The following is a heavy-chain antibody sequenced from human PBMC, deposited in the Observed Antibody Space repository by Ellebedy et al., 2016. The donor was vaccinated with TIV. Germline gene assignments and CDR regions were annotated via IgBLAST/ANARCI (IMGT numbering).Heavy chain of an antibody. D-gene: IGHD3-16*02. CDR2: SYGHDMST. Sequence: GESLKISCVASGLTFSGYSMHWVRQAPGKGLVWVSRSYGHDMSTTYAASVEGRFTISRDDAKNTLSLQMNSLRAEDTAVYYCARGIAFGGVIPPSKAWFDPWGQGTLVTVSS. CDR3: ARGIAFGGVIPPSKAWFDP. V-gene: IGHV3-74*01. CDR1: GLTFSGYS. J-gene: IGHJ5*02.